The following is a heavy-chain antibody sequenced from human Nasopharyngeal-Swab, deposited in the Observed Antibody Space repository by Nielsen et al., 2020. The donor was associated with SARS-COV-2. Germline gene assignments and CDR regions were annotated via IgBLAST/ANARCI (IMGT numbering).Heavy chain of an antibody. CDR1: GFTFSTYA. J-gene: IGHJ5*02. Sequence: GESLKISCAASGFTFSTYAMTWVRQAPGKGLEWVSTIDAGGGSTYSADSVKGRFTISRDNSKNTLYLQMNSLRAEDTAVYYCANLGAWGQGTLVTVSS. V-gene: IGHV3-23*01. CDR2: IDAGGGST. CDR3: ANLGA.